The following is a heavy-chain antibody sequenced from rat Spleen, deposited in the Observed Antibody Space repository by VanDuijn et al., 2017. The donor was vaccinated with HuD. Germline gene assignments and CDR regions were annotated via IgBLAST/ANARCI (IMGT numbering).Heavy chain of an antibody. CDR3: TRNYDGSSFDY. CDR1: GFSLTSYN. J-gene: IGHJ2*01. CDR2: IQSGGST. V-gene: IGHV2-19*01. D-gene: IGHD1-12*03. Sequence: QVQLKESGPGLVQPSQSLSLTCTVSGFSLTSYNVHWLRQSAGKGLEWMGRIQSGGSTDYNSALKSRLSISRDTSKSQVFLKMNSLQTEDTAIYFCTRNYDGSSFDYWGQGVMVTVSS.